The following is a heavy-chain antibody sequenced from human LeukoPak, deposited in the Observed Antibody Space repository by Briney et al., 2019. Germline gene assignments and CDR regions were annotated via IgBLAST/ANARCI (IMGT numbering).Heavy chain of an antibody. CDR3: AKHFYDSSGYSYFDY. J-gene: IGHJ4*02. V-gene: IGHV3-30*18. CDR2: ISYDGSNK. Sequence: GGSLRLSCAASGFTFSSYAMHWVRQAPGKGLEWVAVISYDGSNKYYADSVKGRFTISRDNSKNTLYLQMNSLRAEDTTVYYCAKHFYDSSGYSYFDYWGQGTLVTVSS. D-gene: IGHD3-22*01. CDR1: GFTFSSYA.